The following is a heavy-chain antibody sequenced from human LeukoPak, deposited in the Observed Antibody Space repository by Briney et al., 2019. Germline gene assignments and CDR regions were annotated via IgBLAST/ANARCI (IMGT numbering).Heavy chain of an antibody. D-gene: IGHD2-2*01. V-gene: IGHV1-18*01. J-gene: IGHJ6*02. Sequence: EASVKVSCKASGYTFTSYGISWVRQAPGQGLEWMGWISAYNGNTNYVQKLQGRVTMTTDTSTSTAYMELRSLRSDDTAVYYCARDRGIVVVPAAPESYYYYGMDVWGQGTTVTVSS. CDR1: GYTFTSYG. CDR2: ISAYNGNT. CDR3: ARDRGIVVVPAAPESYYYYGMDV.